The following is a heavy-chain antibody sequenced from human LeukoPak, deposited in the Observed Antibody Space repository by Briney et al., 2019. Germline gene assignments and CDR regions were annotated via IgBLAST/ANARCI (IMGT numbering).Heavy chain of an antibody. CDR3: ARLVSQTEPRFDS. CDR2: AYHSGST. J-gene: IGHJ4*02. V-gene: IGHV4-38-2*02. D-gene: IGHD6-13*01. Sequence: SETLSLTRTVSGYSITSGYYWCWIRQPPGRGLEWIGSAYHSGSTYYNPSLKSRVTISVDTSKNQFSLKLTSVAAADTAVYYCARLVSQTEPRFDSWGQGTLVTVSS. CDR1: GYSITSGYY.